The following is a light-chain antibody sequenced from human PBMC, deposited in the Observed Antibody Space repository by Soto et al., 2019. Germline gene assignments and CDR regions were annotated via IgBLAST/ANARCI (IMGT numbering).Light chain of an antibody. V-gene: IGKV2-28*01. J-gene: IGKJ1*01. CDR3: MQPLQIPWT. CDR2: LGS. CDR1: QSLLHSSGYNY. Sequence: DIVMTKSPLSLRVTPGKSASISCRSSQSLLHSSGYNYLHWYLQKPGRSPQLLISLGSDRTSGVPDRFSGSGSGTDFTLKITRFYADDGGVYYFMQPLQIPWTFGQGTKVDSK.